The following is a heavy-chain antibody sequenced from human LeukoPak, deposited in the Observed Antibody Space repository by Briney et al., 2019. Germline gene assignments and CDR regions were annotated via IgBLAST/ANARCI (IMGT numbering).Heavy chain of an antibody. D-gene: IGHD6-6*01. V-gene: IGHV4-39*01. CDR1: GGSISSSSYY. CDR3: ARHYYQRDSRSPWFDY. Sequence: SETLSLTCTVSGGSISSSSYYWGWIRQPPGKGLEWIGSIYYSGSTYYNPSLKSRVTISVDTSKNQFSLKLSSVTAAETAVYYCARHYYQRDSRSPWFDYWGQGTLVTVSS. J-gene: IGHJ4*02. CDR2: IYYSGST.